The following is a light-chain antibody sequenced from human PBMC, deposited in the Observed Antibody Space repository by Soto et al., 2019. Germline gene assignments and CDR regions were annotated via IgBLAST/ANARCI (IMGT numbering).Light chain of an antibody. CDR1: QSISTN. CDR2: GAS. CDR3: HQYNNWPPYT. Sequence: EIVMTHSQATLSVFQGERATLSCRASQSISTNLAWYQQKPGQAPRLLIYGASARATGIPARFSGSGSGTEFTLTISSLQSEDFAVYYCHQYNNWPPYTFGQGTKLEIK. J-gene: IGKJ2*01. V-gene: IGKV3-15*01.